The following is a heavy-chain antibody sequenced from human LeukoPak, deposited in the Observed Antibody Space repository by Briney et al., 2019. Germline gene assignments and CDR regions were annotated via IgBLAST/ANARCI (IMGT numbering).Heavy chain of an antibody. CDR1: GGSFSGYY. J-gene: IGHJ5*02. CDR2: INHSGST. V-gene: IGHV4-34*01. CDR3: ARHHHRFGENWFDP. D-gene: IGHD3-10*01. Sequence: SETLSLTCAVYGGSFSGYYWSWIRQPPGKGLEWIGEINHSGSTNYNPSLKSRVTISVDTSKNQFSLRLSSVTAADTAVYYCARHHHRFGENWFDPWGQGTLVTVSS.